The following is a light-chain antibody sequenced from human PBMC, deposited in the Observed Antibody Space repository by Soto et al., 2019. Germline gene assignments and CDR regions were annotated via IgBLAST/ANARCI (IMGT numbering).Light chain of an antibody. CDR2: GSS. CDR3: QHYNNSPPWT. CDR1: QSVSSSY. Sequence: EIVLTQSPGTLSLSPGERATLSCRASQSVSSSYLAWYQQKPGQAPRLLIYGSSSRATGIPDRFSGSGSGTDFTLTISRLEPEDFAVYYCQHYNNSPPWTFGQGTKEEIK. V-gene: IGKV3-20*01. J-gene: IGKJ1*01.